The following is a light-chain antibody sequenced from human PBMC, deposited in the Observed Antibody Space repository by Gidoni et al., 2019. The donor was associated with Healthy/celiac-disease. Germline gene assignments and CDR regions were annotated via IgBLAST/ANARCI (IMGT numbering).Light chain of an antibody. V-gene: IGKV1-39*01. Sequence: DIQMTQSPSFLSASVRDRVTITCRASQSISSYLNWYQQKPGKAPKLLIYAASSLQSGVPSRFSGGGSGTDFTLTISSLQPEGFANYYWQQSYSTPRTFGQGTKLEIK. CDR1: QSISSY. CDR2: AAS. CDR3: QQSYSTPRT. J-gene: IGKJ2*01.